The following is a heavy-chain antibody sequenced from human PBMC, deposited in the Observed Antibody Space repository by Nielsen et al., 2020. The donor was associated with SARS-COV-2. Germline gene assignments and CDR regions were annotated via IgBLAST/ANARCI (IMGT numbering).Heavy chain of an antibody. CDR1: GFTFSSYS. Sequence: GESLKISCAASGFTFSSYSMNWVRQAPGKGLEWVSYISSSSSTIYYADSVKGRFTISRDNAKNSLYLQMNSLRDEDTAVYYCARVRDILTGYSYYYGMDVWGQGTTVTVSS. J-gene: IGHJ6*02. CDR2: ISSSSSTI. CDR3: ARVRDILTGYSYYYGMDV. D-gene: IGHD3-9*01. V-gene: IGHV3-48*02.